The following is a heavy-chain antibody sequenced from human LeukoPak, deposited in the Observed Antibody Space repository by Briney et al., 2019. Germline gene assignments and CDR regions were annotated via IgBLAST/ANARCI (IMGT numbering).Heavy chain of an antibody. V-gene: IGHV1-2*02. J-gene: IGHJ3*02. CDR3: ARDREIVEMATIPDI. D-gene: IGHD5-24*01. CDR1: GFTFSSYG. CDR2: INPNSGGT. Sequence: GGSLRLSCAASGFTFSSYGMHWVRQAPGQGLEWMGWINPNSGGTNYAQKFQGRVTMTRDTSISTAYMELSRLRSDDTAVYYCARDREIVEMATIPDIWGQGTMVTVSS.